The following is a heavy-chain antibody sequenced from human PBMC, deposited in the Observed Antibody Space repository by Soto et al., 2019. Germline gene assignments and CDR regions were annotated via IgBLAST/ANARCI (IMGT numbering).Heavy chain of an antibody. D-gene: IGHD1-26*01. Sequence: EVQLLESGGGLVQPGGSLRLSCAASGFTFSSYAMRWVRQAPVKGLEWVSAISGSGDSTYYADSVKGRFTISRHNSKNTLDMQLNSRSAEDTAVYYCARRGSGSYYDYWGQGTLVTVSS. J-gene: IGHJ4*02. CDR3: ARRGSGSYYDY. CDR2: ISGSGDST. CDR1: GFTFSSYA. V-gene: IGHV3-23*01.